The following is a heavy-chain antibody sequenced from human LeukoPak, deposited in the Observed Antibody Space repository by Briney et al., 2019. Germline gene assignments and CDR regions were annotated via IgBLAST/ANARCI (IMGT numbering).Heavy chain of an antibody. Sequence: GGSLRLSCAASGFTFSSYAMSWVRQAPGKGLEWVSAISGSGGSTYYADSVKGRFTISRDSSKNTLYLQMNSLRAEDTAVYYCAKKEQWLEYYFDYWGQGTLVTVSS. J-gene: IGHJ4*02. CDR3: AKKEQWLEYYFDY. V-gene: IGHV3-23*01. CDR2: ISGSGGST. CDR1: GFTFSSYA. D-gene: IGHD6-19*01.